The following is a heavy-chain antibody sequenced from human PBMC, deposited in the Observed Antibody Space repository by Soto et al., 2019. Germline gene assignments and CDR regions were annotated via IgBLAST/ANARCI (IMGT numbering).Heavy chain of an antibody. CDR2: VFYGGT. Sequence: SETLSLTCSVSGRSMSSNYWSWIRQSPDKGLEWLGYVFYGGTDYDPSLGGRVSMSVETSKSQFSLKLNSVTAADTAVYYCATYDFWTGGHVIDVWGQGTMVTVSS. CDR3: ATYDFWTGGHVIDV. J-gene: IGHJ3*01. V-gene: IGHV4-59*08. CDR1: GRSMSSNY. D-gene: IGHD3-3*01.